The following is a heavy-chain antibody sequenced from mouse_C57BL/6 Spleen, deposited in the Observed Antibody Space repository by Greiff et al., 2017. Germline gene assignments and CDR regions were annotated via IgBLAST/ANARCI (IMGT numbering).Heavy chain of an antibody. Sequence: VQLKQSGAELVKPGASVKLSCTASGFNIKDYYMHWVKQRTEQGLEWIGRIDPEDGETKYAAKFQGKATITADTSSNTAYLQLSSLTSEDTAVYYCAREIYDYDAMDYWGQGTSVTVSS. CDR1: GFNIKDYY. D-gene: IGHD2-3*01. V-gene: IGHV14-2*01. CDR3: AREIYDYDAMDY. J-gene: IGHJ4*01. CDR2: IDPEDGET.